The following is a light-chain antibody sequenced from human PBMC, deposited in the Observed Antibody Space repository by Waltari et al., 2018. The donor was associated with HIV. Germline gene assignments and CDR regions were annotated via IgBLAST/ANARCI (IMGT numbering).Light chain of an antibody. CDR1: SRDVGGYTY. V-gene: IGLV2-8*01. J-gene: IGLJ2*01. CDR3: SSYAGSINVL. CDR2: EVS. Sequence: QSALTQPPSASGSPGPSVTISCTGTSRDVGGYTYVCWYQQHPGKAPKPVIAEVSKRPSGVPDRFAGAKSGNTGSRTVSGLQAEDEADYYCSSYAGSINVLFGGGTKLAVL.